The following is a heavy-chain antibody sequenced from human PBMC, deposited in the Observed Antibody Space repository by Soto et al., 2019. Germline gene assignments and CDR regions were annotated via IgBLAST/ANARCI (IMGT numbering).Heavy chain of an antibody. Sequence: QVQLVQSGAEVREPGASVKVSCKAAGYTFSNYPIHWVRQAPGQRREWMGWINPGNGNTKYSQKFQGRVTITRDTAASTAYMELSSLRSEETAVYSCAKEMIVMMNWFDPWGQGTLVTVSS. J-gene: IGHJ5*02. CDR3: AKEMIVMMNWFDP. V-gene: IGHV1-3*01. CDR2: INPGNGNT. CDR1: GYTFSNYP. D-gene: IGHD3-22*01.